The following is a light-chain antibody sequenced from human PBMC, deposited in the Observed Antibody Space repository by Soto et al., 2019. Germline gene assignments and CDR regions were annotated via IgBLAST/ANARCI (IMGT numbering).Light chain of an antibody. CDR3: SSYTSSSTYV. CDR1: SSDVGGYNY. Sequence: QSVLTQPASVSGSPGQSITISCTGTSSDVGGYNYVSWYQQHPGKAPKLMIYEVSNRPSGVSNRFSGSKSGNTASLTISGLQAEDVADYYCSSYTSSSTYVFGTGTKGTVL. V-gene: IGLV2-14*01. J-gene: IGLJ1*01. CDR2: EVS.